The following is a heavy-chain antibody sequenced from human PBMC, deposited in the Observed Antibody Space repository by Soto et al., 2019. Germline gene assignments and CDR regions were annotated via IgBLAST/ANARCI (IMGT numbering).Heavy chain of an antibody. CDR1: GGTFSSYT. CDR3: ARAKTYCSSTSCYAADY. V-gene: IGHV1-69*02. Sequence: QVQLVQSGAEVKKPGSSVKVSCKASGGTFSSYTISWVRQAPGQGLEWMGRIIPILGIANYAQKFQGRVTITADKSTSTAYMELSSLRSEDTAVYYCARAKTYCSSTSCYAADYWGQGTLVTVSS. CDR2: IIPILGIA. D-gene: IGHD2-2*01. J-gene: IGHJ4*02.